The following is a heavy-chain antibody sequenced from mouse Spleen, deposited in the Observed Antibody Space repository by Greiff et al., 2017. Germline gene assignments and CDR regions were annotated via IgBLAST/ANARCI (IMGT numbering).Heavy chain of an antibody. V-gene: IGHV1-76*01. J-gene: IGHJ2*01. D-gene: IGHD1-1*01. CDR1: GYTFTAYY. CDR3: ARCYYGSSYYFDY. CDR2: IYPGSGNT. Sequence: QVQLQQSGAELVRPGASVKLSCKASGYTFTAYYINWVKQRPGQGLEWIARIYPGSGNTYYNEKFKGKATLTAEKSSSTAYMQLSSLTSEDSAVYFCARCYYGSSYYFDYWGQGTTRTVSS.